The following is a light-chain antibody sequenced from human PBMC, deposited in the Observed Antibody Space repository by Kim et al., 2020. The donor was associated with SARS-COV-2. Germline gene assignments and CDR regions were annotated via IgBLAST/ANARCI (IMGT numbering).Light chain of an antibody. Sequence: SGSPGESATLSCRASQSVSNNLVWYQQHPGQAPRLLIYGASTRATGIPDRFSGSGSETDFTLTISSLQSEDFAVYYCQQSNDWPYTFGQGTKLEI. CDR1: QSVSNN. CDR2: GAS. V-gene: IGKV3-15*01. CDR3: QQSNDWPYT. J-gene: IGKJ2*01.